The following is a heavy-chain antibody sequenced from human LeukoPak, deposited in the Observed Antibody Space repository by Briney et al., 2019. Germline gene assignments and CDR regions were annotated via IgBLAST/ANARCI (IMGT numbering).Heavy chain of an antibody. Sequence: SVKVSCKASGGTFSSYAISWVRQAPGHGLEWMGGIIPIFGTANYAQKFQGRVTITADESTSTAYMELSSRRSEDTAVYYCARVTDDSSGFDYWGQGTLVTVSS. D-gene: IGHD3-22*01. CDR3: ARVTDDSSGFDY. V-gene: IGHV1-69*01. J-gene: IGHJ4*02. CDR2: IIPIFGTA. CDR1: GGTFSSYA.